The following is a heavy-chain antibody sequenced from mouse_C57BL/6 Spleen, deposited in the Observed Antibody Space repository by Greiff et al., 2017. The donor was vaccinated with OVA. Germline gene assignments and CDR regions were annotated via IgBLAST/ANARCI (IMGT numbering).Heavy chain of an antibody. J-gene: IGHJ1*03. CDR1: GFTFSSYA. Sequence: EVKVVESGGGLVKPGGSLKLSCAASGFTFSSYAMSWVRQTPEQRLEWVANISDGGSYTYYPDNVKGRFTITRDNAKNNLYLQMSHLKSEDTAMYYCARDGGSSYGDWYFDVWGTGTTVTVSS. CDR2: ISDGGSYT. D-gene: IGHD1-1*01. CDR3: ARDGGSSYGDWYFDV. V-gene: IGHV5-4*01.